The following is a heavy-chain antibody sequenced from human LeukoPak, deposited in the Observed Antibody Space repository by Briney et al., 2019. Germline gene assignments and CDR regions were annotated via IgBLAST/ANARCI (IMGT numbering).Heavy chain of an antibody. V-gene: IGHV3-15*07. CDR3: ATDFYDST. CDR1: GFTFSNAW. CDR2: IRSNSDGGTI. J-gene: IGHJ5*02. Sequence: PGGSLRLSCATSGFTFSNAWMNWVRQAPGRGLEWVGRIRSNSDGGTIDYAAPVKGRFTLSRDDSKTTLYLQMNSLQTEDTAVYYCATDFYDSTWGQGTLVTVSS. D-gene: IGHD3-22*01.